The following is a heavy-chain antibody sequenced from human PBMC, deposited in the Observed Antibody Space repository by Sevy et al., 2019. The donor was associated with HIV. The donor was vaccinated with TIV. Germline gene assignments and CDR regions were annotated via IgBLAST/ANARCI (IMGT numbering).Heavy chain of an antibody. J-gene: IGHJ5*02. CDR3: AREEGGNGDNWFDP. D-gene: IGHD2-8*01. Sequence: ASVKVSCKASGYTFTSYAMNWVRQAPGQGLEWMGWINTNTGNPTYAQGFTGRFVFSLDTSVSTAYLQIRSLKAEDTAVYYCAREEGGNGDNWFDPWGRGTLVTVSS. CDR1: GYTFTSYA. CDR2: INTNTGNP. V-gene: IGHV7-4-1*02.